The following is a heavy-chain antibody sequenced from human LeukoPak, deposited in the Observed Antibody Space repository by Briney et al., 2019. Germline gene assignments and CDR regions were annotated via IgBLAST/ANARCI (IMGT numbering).Heavy chain of an antibody. V-gene: IGHV1-46*01. CDR3: ARGPGSTMVPFSAPL. CDR2: INPSGGST. J-gene: IGHJ3*01. D-gene: IGHD3-10*01. CDR1: GYTFTSYY. Sequence: ASVKVSCKASGYTFTSYYMHWVRQAPGQGLEWMGIINPSGGSTSYAQKFQGRVTMTRDTSTSTVYMELSSLRSEDTAVYYCARGPGSTMVPFSAPLWGQGTMVTVSS.